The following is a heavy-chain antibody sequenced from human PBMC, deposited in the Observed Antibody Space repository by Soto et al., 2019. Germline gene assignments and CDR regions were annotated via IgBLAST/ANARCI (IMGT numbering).Heavy chain of an antibody. V-gene: IGHV3-23*01. J-gene: IGHJ4*03. Sequence: DVQLLEAGGNLVQPGGSLRLSCAASGFTFHNYAMSWVRQAPGKGLEWVSSINGPGDDTYYADSVKGRFTISRDNSKNAVYLQMNSLRAEGTALYYCSKKEEYDHVWGKTPLDWGQGTLVSVS. CDR3: SKKEEYDHVWGKTPLD. D-gene: IGHD3-16*01. CDR2: INGPGDDT. CDR1: GFTFHNYA.